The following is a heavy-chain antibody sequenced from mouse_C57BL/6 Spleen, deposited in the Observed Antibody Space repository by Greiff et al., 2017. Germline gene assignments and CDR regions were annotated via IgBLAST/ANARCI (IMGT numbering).Heavy chain of an antibody. CDR3: ARDSSGLYAMDY. Sequence: QVQLQQSGAELMKPGASVKLSCKATGYTFTGYWIEWVKQRPGHGLEWIGEILPGSGSTNDNEKFKGKATFTADTSSNTAYMQLSSLTTEDSAIYYCARDSSGLYAMDYWGQGTSVTVSS. D-gene: IGHD3-2*02. V-gene: IGHV1-9*01. J-gene: IGHJ4*01. CDR2: ILPGSGST. CDR1: GYTFTGYW.